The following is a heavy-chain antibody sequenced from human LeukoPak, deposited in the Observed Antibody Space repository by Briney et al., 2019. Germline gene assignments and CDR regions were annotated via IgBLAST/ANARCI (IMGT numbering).Heavy chain of an antibody. CDR1: GYTFTSYY. Sequence: ASVKVSCKASGYTFTSYYMHWVRQAPGQRLEWMGIINPSGGSTSYAQKFQGRVTMTRDTSTSTVYMELSSLRSEDTAVYYCARAPYYYDSSGYYYPFDYWGQGTLVTVSS. CDR2: INPSGGST. D-gene: IGHD3-22*01. CDR3: ARAPYYYDSSGYYYPFDY. J-gene: IGHJ4*02. V-gene: IGHV1-46*01.